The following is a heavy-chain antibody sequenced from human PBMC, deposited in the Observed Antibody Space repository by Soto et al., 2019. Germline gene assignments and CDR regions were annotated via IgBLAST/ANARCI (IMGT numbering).Heavy chain of an antibody. Sequence: PSETLSLTCTVSGDSISSGAYYWSWIRRRPGKGLEWIGYIYYSGDTSYNPSLKGRVTISMHRSENQFSLKLTSVTAADTAVYYCAREYSSPRGVHDYGGQGTWVTVSS. CDR1: GDSISSGAYY. CDR3: AREYSSPRGVHDY. J-gene: IGHJ4*02. V-gene: IGHV4-31*03. CDR2: IYYSGDT. D-gene: IGHD5-12*01.